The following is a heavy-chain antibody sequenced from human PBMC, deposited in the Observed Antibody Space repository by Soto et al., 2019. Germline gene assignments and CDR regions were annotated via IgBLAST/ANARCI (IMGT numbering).Heavy chain of an antibody. Sequence: QLQLQESGPGLVKPSETLSLTCTVSGGSISSSSYYWGWIRQPPGKGLEWIGSIYYSGSTYYNPSLKSRVTISVDTSKNQFSLKLSSVTAADTAVYYCTRRYGDYQLDYWGQGTLVTVSS. CDR1: GGSISSSSYY. V-gene: IGHV4-39*01. CDR2: IYYSGST. CDR3: TRRYGDYQLDY. D-gene: IGHD4-17*01. J-gene: IGHJ4*02.